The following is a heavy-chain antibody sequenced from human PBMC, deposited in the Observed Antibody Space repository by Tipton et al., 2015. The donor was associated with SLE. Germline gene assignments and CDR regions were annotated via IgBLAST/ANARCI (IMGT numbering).Heavy chain of an antibody. V-gene: IGHV4-31*02. Sequence: LRLSCTVSGGSISRGGYYWSWIRQHPGKGLEWIGYIYYSGSTYYNPSLKSRVTISVDTSKNQFSLKLSSVTAADTAVYYCARDSSSWGFDYWGQGTLVTVSS. D-gene: IGHD6-6*01. CDR3: ARDSSSWGFDY. J-gene: IGHJ4*02. CDR2: IYYSGST. CDR1: GGSISRGGYY.